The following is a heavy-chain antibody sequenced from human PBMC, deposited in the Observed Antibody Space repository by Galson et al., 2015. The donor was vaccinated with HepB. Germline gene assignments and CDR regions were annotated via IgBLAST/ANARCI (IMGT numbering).Heavy chain of an antibody. V-gene: IGHV3-48*04. D-gene: IGHD3-22*01. J-gene: IGHJ3*02. CDR1: GFIFSSYT. CDR2: IGTSTSNM. CDR3: ARGSDYYDSSGYQEVRFDAFDI. Sequence: SLRLSCAASGFIFSSYTMNWVRQAPGKGLEWISHIGTSTSNMYYADSVKGRFTISRDNAKNSLYLQMNSLRAEDTAVYYCARGSDYYDSSGYQEVRFDAFDIWGQGTMVTVSS.